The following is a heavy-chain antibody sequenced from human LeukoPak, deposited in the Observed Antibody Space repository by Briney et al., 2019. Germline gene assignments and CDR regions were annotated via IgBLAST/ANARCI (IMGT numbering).Heavy chain of an antibody. CDR2: ISDSGKTK. CDR3: ARDYSGWSLDP. CDR1: GFTFSSSE. Sequence: PGGSLRLSCAASGFTFSSSEMNWVRQAPGKGLEWVSYISDSGKTKYYADSVKGRFTISRDNAKKSLYLQMNSLRAEDTAVYYCARDYSGWSLDPWGQGTLVTVSS. V-gene: IGHV3-48*03. J-gene: IGHJ5*02. D-gene: IGHD5-12*01.